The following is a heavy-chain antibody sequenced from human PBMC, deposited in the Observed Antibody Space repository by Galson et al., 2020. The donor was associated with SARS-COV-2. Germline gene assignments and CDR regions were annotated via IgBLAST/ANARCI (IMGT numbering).Heavy chain of an antibody. Sequence: ASETLSLTCAVSGGSITSGGYSWSWIRQPPGKGLEWIGYIYHSGSTYYNPSLKSRVTISVDRSKNQFSLKLSSVTAADTAVYYCARGETTWGITGVHFDYWGQGTLVTVSS. V-gene: IGHV4-30-2*01. CDR3: ARGETTWGITGVHFDY. D-gene: IGHD3-16*01. CDR1: GGSITSGGYS. CDR2: IYHSGST. J-gene: IGHJ4*02.